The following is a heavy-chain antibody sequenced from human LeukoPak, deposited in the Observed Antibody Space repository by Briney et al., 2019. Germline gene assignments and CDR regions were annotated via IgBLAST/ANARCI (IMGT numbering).Heavy chain of an antibody. D-gene: IGHD3-22*01. Sequence: QPGGSLRLSCAASGFTFSSYAMSWVRQAPGEGLEWVSAISGSGGSTYYADSVKGRFTISRDNSKNTLYLQMNSLRAEDTAVYYCAIVGRSGYYFDYWGQGTLVTVSS. CDR3: AIVGRSGYYFDY. J-gene: IGHJ4*02. V-gene: IGHV3-23*01. CDR1: GFTFSSYA. CDR2: ISGSGGST.